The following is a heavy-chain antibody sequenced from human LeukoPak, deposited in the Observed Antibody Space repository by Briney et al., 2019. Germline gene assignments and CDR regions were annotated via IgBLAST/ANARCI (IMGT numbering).Heavy chain of an antibody. CDR3: ARQYSDILTGYHRGELYWYFDL. CDR1: GGSISSRSYY. Sequence: KASETLSLTCTVSGGSISSRSYYWGWIRQPPGKGLEWIGSIYYSGSTYYNTSLKSRVTISVDTSKNQFSLKLSSVTAADTAVYYCARQYSDILTGYHRGELYWYFDLWGRGTLVTVSS. CDR2: IYYSGST. V-gene: IGHV4-39*01. J-gene: IGHJ2*01. D-gene: IGHD3-9*01.